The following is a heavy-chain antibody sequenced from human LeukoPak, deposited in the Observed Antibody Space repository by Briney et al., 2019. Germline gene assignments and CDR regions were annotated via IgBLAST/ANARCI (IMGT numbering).Heavy chain of an antibody. J-gene: IGHJ4*02. CDR3: ARSRGRLAQLDY. V-gene: IGHV4-39*07. CDR1: GDSISSSNCY. Sequence: SETLSLTCTVSGDSISSSNCYWGWIRQPPGKGLEWIGSIYFSGGTYYNPSLKSRVTISVDTSKNQFSLKLRSVTAADTAVYYCARSRGRLAQLDYWGQGTLVTVSS. D-gene: IGHD1-1*01. CDR2: IYFSGGT.